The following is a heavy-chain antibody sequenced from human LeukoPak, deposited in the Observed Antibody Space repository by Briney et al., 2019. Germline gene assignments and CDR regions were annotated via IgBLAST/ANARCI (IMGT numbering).Heavy chain of an antibody. V-gene: IGHV4-59*08. D-gene: IGHD6-19*01. CDR2: IYYSGST. J-gene: IGHJ4*02. Sequence: SETLSLTCTVSGGSISSYYWSWIRQPPGKGLEWIGYIYYSGSTNYNPSLKSRVTISIDTSKNQFSLMLNSVTAADTAVYYCATGDETSGWYGYWGQGTLVTVSS. CDR3: ATGDETSGWYGY. CDR1: GGSISSYY.